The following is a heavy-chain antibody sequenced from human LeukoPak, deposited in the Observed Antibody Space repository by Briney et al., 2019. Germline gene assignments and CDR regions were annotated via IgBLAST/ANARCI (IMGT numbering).Heavy chain of an antibody. CDR1: GFTFSSYE. Sequence: GGSLRLSCAASGFTFSSYEMNWVRQAPGEGLEWVSYISSSGSTIYYADSVKGRFTIPRDNAKNPLYLRMNSLSAEDTAVYYCARGEKRVIGFWGQGTLV. CDR2: ISSSGSTI. V-gene: IGHV3-48*03. J-gene: IGHJ4*02. D-gene: IGHD2-21*01. CDR3: ARGEKRVIGF.